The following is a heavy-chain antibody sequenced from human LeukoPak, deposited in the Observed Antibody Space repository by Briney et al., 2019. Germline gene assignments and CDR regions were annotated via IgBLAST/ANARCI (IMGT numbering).Heavy chain of an antibody. J-gene: IGHJ4*02. CDR2: IIPIFGTA. V-gene: IGHV1-69*05. D-gene: IGHD6-13*01. CDR3: ASPRRAAGFDY. CDR1: GGTFSSYA. Sequence: ASVKVSCKASGGTFSSYAISWVRQAPGQGLEWMGGIIPIFGTANYAQKFQGRVTITTDESTSTAYMELSSLRSEDTAVYYCASPRRAAGFDYWGQGTLVTVSS.